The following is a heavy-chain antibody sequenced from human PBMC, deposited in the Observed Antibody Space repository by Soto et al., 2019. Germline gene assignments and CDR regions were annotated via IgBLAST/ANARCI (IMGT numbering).Heavy chain of an antibody. CDR1: GFTFSSYG. J-gene: IGHJ5*02. CDR3: AKGGDIVAPDLWVDP. D-gene: IGHD5-12*01. Sequence: QVQLVESGGGVVQPGRSLRLSCAASGFTFSSYGMHWVRQAPGKGLEWVAVISYDGSNKYYADSVKGRFTISRDNSKNTLYLQMNSLRAEDTAVYYCAKGGDIVAPDLWVDPWGQGTLVTVSS. CDR2: ISYDGSNK. V-gene: IGHV3-30*18.